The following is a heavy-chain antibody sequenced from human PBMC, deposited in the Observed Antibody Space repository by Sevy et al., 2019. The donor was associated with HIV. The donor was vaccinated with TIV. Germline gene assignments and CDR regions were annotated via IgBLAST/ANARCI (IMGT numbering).Heavy chain of an antibody. V-gene: IGHV1-8*02. CDR1: GDTFSTYD. D-gene: IGHD3-3*01. J-gene: IGHJ6*02. CDR3: ASGGSGDVWNYGHYYYGMDV. CDR2: MSPKSGST. Sequence: AAVKVSCKASGDTFSTYDINWVRQAPGQGLEWMWWMSPKSGSTGFAQKFQGRLTMSRDTSINTAYMELSSLRSEDTAVYYRASGGSGDVWNYGHYYYGMDVWGQGTPVTVSS.